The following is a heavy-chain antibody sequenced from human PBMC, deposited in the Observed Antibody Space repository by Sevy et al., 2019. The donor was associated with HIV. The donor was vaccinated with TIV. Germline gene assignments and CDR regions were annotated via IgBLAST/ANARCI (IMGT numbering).Heavy chain of an antibody. CDR3: SRETDNGARWVDP. D-gene: IGHD4-17*01. CDR1: GFTFNFHG. Sequence: GRSLRLSCAASGFTFNFHGMHWVRQAPGKGLEWVACIWHDGSNKYMADSVKGRFTIPRDNSKNTVFLEMKSLTVEDTAVYDWSRETDNGARWVDPWGQGTLVTVSS. CDR2: IWHDGSNK. V-gene: IGHV3-33*01. J-gene: IGHJ5*02.